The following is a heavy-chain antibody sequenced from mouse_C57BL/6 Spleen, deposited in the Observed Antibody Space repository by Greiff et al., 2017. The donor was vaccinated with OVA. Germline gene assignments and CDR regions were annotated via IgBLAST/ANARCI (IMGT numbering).Heavy chain of an antibody. CDR1: GYTFTDYE. D-gene: IGHD1-1*01. V-gene: IGHV1-15*01. CDR2: IDPETGGT. J-gene: IGHJ2*01. Sequence: QVQLQQSGAELVRPGASVTLSCKASGYTFTDYEMHWVKQTPVHGLEWIGAIDPETGGTAYNQEVKGKARMTADQSSSTAYMELRSLTSEASAVYYCVQTLVADDYWGQGTTLTVSS. CDR3: VQTLVADDY.